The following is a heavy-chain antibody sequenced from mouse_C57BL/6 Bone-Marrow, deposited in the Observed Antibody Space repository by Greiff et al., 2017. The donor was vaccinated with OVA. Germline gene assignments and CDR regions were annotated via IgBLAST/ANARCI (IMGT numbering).Heavy chain of an antibody. J-gene: IGHJ2*01. V-gene: IGHV14-4*01. Sequence: EVKLQESGAELVRPGASVKLSCTASGFNIKDDYMHWVKQRPEQGLEWIGWIDPENGDTEYASKFQGKATITADTSSNTAYLQLSNLKSEDPAVYYCAIFSSYVGYWRQGSTHTVYS. CDR3: AIFSSYVGY. D-gene: IGHD1-1*01. CDR2: IDPENGDT. CDR1: GFNIKDDY.